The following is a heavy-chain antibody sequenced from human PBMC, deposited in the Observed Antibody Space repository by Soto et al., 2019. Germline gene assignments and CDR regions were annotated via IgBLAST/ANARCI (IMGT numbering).Heavy chain of an antibody. CDR3: AKLGPNWYFDL. Sequence: EVQLLQSGGGLVQPGGSLRLSCAASGFTFSSYAMTWVRQAPGKGLEWVSTITNYGTNTWYADSVKGRFTISRDNSENTLYLQMDSLGAEDTAIFYCAKLGPNWYFDLWGRGTLVTVSS. V-gene: IGHV3-23*05. CDR2: ITNYGTNT. J-gene: IGHJ2*01. CDR1: GFTFSSYA.